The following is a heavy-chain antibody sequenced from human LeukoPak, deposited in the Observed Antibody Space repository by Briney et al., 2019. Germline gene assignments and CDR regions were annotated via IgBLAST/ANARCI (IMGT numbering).Heavy chain of an antibody. CDR1: GFTFGDYA. D-gene: IGHD2-15*01. V-gene: IGHV3-49*04. J-gene: IGHJ4*02. CDR3: TRDCSGSRCYEEMDY. Sequence: GGSLRLSCTPSGFTFGDYAMSWVRQAPGKGLEWVGFIRSKAFGATTDYAASVKGRFTVSRDDSKRIAYLQMNSLKTEDTAVYYCTRDCSGSRCYEEMDYWGQGTLVTVSS. CDR2: IRSKAFGATT.